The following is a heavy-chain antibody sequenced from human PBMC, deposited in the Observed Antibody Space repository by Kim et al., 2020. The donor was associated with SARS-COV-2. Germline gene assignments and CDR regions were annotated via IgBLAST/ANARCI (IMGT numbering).Heavy chain of an antibody. CDR3: AREVGATT. V-gene: IGHV3-7*01. Sequence: VGSLRLSCAASGFIFSSYWMTWVRQAPGKGLELVANIKQDGSEKYYVDSVKGRFTISRDNAKNSLYLQMNSLRAEDTAVYYCAREVGATTWGQGTLVTVSS. CDR1: GFIFSSYW. J-gene: IGHJ5*02. CDR2: IKQDGSEK. D-gene: IGHD1-26*01.